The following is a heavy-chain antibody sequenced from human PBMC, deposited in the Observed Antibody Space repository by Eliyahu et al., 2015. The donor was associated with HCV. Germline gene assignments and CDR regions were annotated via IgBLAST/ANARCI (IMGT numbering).Heavy chain of an antibody. CDR2: NHYRGST. J-gene: IGHJ5*02. D-gene: IGHD6-19*01. Sequence: QVQLQESGPGLVKPSETLSLTCTVSGGPIXTYYWXWXRQPPGKGLEWIGYNHYRGSTNDHPXLKXRVTISVDTSKNQFSLNLTSVTAADTAVYYCASGGGGIAVAGTGGWFDPWGQGTLVTVSS. CDR1: GGPIXTYY. V-gene: IGHV4-59*01. CDR3: ASGGGGIAVAGTGGWFDP.